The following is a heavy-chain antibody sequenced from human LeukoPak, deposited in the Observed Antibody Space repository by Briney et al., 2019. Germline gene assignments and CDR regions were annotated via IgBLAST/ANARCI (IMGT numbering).Heavy chain of an antibody. Sequence: GASVKVSCKASGYTFTSYGISWVRQAPGQGLEWMGWISTYNADTDYAQNLQGRVTMTTDTSTSTAYMELRSLRSDDTAVYYCARGLYYDFWSGYYTGWVYFDYWGQGTLVTVSS. J-gene: IGHJ4*02. V-gene: IGHV1-18*01. CDR1: GYTFTSYG. CDR3: ARGLYYDFWSGYYTGWVYFDY. D-gene: IGHD3-3*01. CDR2: ISTYNADT.